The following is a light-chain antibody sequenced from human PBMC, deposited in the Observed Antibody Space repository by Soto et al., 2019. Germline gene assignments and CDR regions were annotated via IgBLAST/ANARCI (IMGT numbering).Light chain of an antibody. Sequence: EIVMTQSPATLSVSPGERDTLSCRASQCVSSNLAWYQQKPGQAPTLLIYGASARATGIPVRFSGSRFGTEFTLTISSLQSEDFAVYYCQHYNNWPFTFGQGTELEIK. CDR1: QCVSSN. V-gene: IGKV3-15*01. CDR3: QHYNNWPFT. CDR2: GAS. J-gene: IGKJ2*01.